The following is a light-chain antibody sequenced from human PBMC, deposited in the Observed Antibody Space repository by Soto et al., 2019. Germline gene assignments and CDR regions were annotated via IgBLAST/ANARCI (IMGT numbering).Light chain of an antibody. J-gene: IGLJ3*02. CDR1: SSDVGGYNY. Sequence: QSALTQPASVSGSPGQSITISCTGTSSDVGGYNYVSWYQQHPGKAPQLIIYEVTNRPSGVSDRFSGSKSGNTASLTISGLQAEDEAAYHCSSYTSTSTWVFDGGTKVTVL. CDR3: SSYTSTSTWV. V-gene: IGLV2-14*01. CDR2: EVT.